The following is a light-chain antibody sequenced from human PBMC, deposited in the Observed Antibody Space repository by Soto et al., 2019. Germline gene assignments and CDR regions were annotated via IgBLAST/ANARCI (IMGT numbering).Light chain of an antibody. CDR3: QQANSIPFT. CDR2: NAY. CDR1: QFISTW. Sequence: DIQMTQSPSSVSASVGDRVTITCRASQFISTWLAWYQQRPGKTPRLLIYNAYTLQSGVPSRFSGSGSGTDFTLTISSLQPEDFATYYCQQANSIPFTFGPGTKVRVK. V-gene: IGKV1D-12*01. J-gene: IGKJ3*01.